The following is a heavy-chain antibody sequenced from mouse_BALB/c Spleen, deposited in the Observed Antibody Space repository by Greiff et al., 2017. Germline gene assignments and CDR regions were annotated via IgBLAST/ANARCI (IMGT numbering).Heavy chain of an antibody. V-gene: IGHV5-17*02. CDR2: ISSGSSTI. D-gene: IGHD3-3*01. J-gene: IGHJ4*01. CDR1: GFTFSSFG. CDR3: ARERGTGYAMDY. Sequence: DVKLVESGGGLVQPGGSRKLSCAASGFTFSSFGMHWVRQAPEKGLEWVAYISSGSSTIYYADTVKGRFTISRDNPKNTLFLQMTSLRSEDTAMYYCARERGTGYAMDYWGQGTSVTVSS.